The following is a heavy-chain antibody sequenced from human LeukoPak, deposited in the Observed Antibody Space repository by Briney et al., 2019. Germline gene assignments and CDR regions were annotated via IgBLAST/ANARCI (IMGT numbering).Heavy chain of an antibody. CDR1: GGSINNFY. D-gene: IGHD3-10*01. CDR3: ARGSNYYGSGSAYYYYMDV. Sequence: SETLSLTCTFSGGSINNFYWSWIRQPPGKGLEWIGRIHASESTNYNPPLKSRVTMSVDTSKNQFSLKLSSVTAADTAVYYCARGSNYYGSGSAYYYYMDVWGKGTTVTVSS. CDR2: IHASEST. J-gene: IGHJ6*03. V-gene: IGHV4-4*07.